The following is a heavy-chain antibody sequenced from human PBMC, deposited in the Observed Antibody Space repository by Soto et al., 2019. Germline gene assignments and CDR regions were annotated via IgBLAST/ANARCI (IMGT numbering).Heavy chain of an antibody. D-gene: IGHD3-16*01. Sequence: GGSLRLSCAASGFTFSSYWMHWVRQAPGKGLVWVSRINSDGSSTSYADSVKGRFTISRDNAKNTLYLQMNSLRAEDTAVYYCARDDYIWGSYFAFDIWGQGTMVTVSS. CDR2: INSDGSST. V-gene: IGHV3-74*01. CDR1: GFTFSSYW. CDR3: ARDDYIWGSYFAFDI. J-gene: IGHJ3*02.